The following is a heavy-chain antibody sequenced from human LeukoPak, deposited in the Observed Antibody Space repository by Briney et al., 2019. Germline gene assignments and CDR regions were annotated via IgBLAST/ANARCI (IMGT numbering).Heavy chain of an antibody. D-gene: IGHD5-18*01. CDR1: GFTFSNYA. CDR3: AGSSGYSYGYLGPYYFDY. Sequence: GALRLSCAASGFTFSNYAMSWVRQAPGKGLEWVSAISGSGGSTYYADSVKGRFTISRDNSRDTLFLQMNSLRAEDTAVYYCAGSSGYSYGYLGPYYFDYWGQGTLVTVSS. V-gene: IGHV3-23*01. CDR2: ISGSGGST. J-gene: IGHJ4*02.